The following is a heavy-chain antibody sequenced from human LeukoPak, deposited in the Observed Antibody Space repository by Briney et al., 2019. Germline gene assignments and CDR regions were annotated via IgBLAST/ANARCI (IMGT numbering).Heavy chain of an antibody. CDR3: ARESYITIFGVVIGDWFDP. CDR1: GFTFSSYW. CDR2: INSDGSST. Sequence: GGSLRLSCASSGFTFSSYWMHGVRQAPGKGLVWFARINSDGSSTSYADSVKGRFTISRDNAKNTLYLQMNSLRAEETAVYYCARESYITIFGVVIGDWFDPWGQGTLVTVSS. V-gene: IGHV3-74*01. J-gene: IGHJ5*02. D-gene: IGHD3-3*01.